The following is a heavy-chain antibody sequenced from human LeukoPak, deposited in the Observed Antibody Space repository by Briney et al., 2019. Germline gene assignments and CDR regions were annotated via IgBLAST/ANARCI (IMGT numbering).Heavy chain of an antibody. J-gene: IGHJ4*02. Sequence: SETLSLTCTVSGYSISSGYYWGWIRQPPGKGLEWIGSIYHSGSTYYNPSLKSRVTISVDTSKNQFSLKLSSVTAADTAVYYCARGNYYGYYFDYWGQGTLVTVSS. CDR1: GYSISSGYY. CDR3: ARGNYYGYYFDY. D-gene: IGHD3-10*01. V-gene: IGHV4-38-2*02. CDR2: IYHSGST.